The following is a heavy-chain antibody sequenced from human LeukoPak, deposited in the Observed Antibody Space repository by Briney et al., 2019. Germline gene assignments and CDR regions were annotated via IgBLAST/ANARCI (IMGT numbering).Heavy chain of an antibody. CDR1: GFTFSSYA. J-gene: IGHJ4*02. Sequence: GGSLRLSCAASGFTFSSYAMSWVRQAPGKGLEWVSAISGSGGSTYYADSVKGRFTISRDNSKNTLYLQMNSLRAEDTAVCYCARAATDYGDSPAYWGQGTLVTVSS. D-gene: IGHD4-17*01. CDR3: ARAATDYGDSPAY. CDR2: ISGSGGST. V-gene: IGHV3-23*01.